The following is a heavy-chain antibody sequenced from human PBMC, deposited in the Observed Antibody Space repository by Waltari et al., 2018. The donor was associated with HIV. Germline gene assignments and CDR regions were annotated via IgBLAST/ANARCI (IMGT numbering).Heavy chain of an antibody. CDR2: IYYSGST. V-gene: IGHV4-39*01. CDR1: GGSSSSSSYY. D-gene: IGHD4-17*01. CDR3: ARRTKNDYGDYIDAFDI. Sequence: QLQLQESGPGLVKPSETMSLTCTVSGGSSSSSSYYWGGIRQPPGKGLELIGSIYYSGSTYYNPSLKSRFTISVDTSKNQFSLKLSSVTAADTAVYYCARRTKNDYGDYIDAFDIWGQGTMVTVSS. J-gene: IGHJ3*02.